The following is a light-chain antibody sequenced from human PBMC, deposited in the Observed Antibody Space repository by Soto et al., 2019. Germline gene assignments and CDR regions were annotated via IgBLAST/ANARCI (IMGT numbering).Light chain of an antibody. J-gene: IGLJ1*01. CDR3: CSYTRTSNHYF. V-gene: IGLV2-14*01. Sequence: QSVLTQPTSVSGSPGQSITISCTGNGHDIGAYNYVSWYQQHPGKAPRLLIHGVRYRPSGVSNRFSGSKSGNTASLTISGLQAEDEAVYYCCSYTRTSNHYFFGSGTKVTVL. CDR2: GVR. CDR1: GHDIGAYNY.